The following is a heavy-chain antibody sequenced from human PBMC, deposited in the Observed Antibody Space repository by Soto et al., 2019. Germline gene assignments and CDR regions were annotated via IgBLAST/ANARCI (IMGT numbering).Heavy chain of an antibody. CDR3: AIQPHGFGYYYYYLGV. CDR2: ISGSGGST. J-gene: IGHJ6*03. Sequence: EVQLLESGGDLVQPGGSLRLSCAASGFTFSSHAMNWVRQAPGKGLEWVSAISGSGGSTYYADSVKGRVTISRDNTKNTLYMQMNSLRAEYTAVYYCAIQPHGFGYYYYYLGVWAKGTTVTVS. D-gene: IGHD3-16*01. V-gene: IGHV3-23*01. CDR1: GFTFSSHA.